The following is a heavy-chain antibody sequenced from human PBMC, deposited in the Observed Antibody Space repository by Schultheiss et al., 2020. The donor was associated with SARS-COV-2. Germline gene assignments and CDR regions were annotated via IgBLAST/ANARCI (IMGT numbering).Heavy chain of an antibody. CDR1: GYTFTGYY. D-gene: IGHD4-11*01. J-gene: IGHJ6*02. V-gene: IGHV1-18*04. Sequence: ASVKVSCKASGYTFTGYYLHWVRQAPGQGLEWMGWISPDNGGTNYAQKLQGRVTMTTDTSTSTAYMELRSLRSDDTAVYYCARANTVTSWGRYYYYGMDVWGQGTTVTVSS. CDR2: ISPDNGGT. CDR3: ARANTVTSWGRYYYYGMDV.